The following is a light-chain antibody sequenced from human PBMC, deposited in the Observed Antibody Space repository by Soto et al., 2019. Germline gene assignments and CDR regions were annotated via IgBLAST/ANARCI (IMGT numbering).Light chain of an antibody. CDR1: SSDVGGYNY. Sequence: QSVLTQPPSASGSPGQSVTISCTGTSSDVGGYNYVSWYQQHPGKAPKLMIYEVTKRPSGVPDRFSGSKSASTASLTVSGLQAEDEADYYGSSYAGTDNFYVFGTGTKVTVL. J-gene: IGLJ1*01. CDR3: SSYAGTDNFYV. V-gene: IGLV2-8*01. CDR2: EVT.